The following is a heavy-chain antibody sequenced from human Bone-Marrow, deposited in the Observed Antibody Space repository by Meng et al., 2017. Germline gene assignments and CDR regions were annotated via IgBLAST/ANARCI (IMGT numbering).Heavy chain of an antibody. V-gene: IGHV3-15*01. D-gene: IGHD3-16*01. CDR1: GLTFSNAW. J-gene: IGHJ4*02. CDR3: VGDFLGN. Sequence: EVRLGGAGGGLVRPGGSLRVSCAVSGLTFSNAWMSWFRQAPGKGLEWVGHIKRETDGGTAEYAAPVKGRFSISRDDSKNTLYLQMNSLKTEDTAVYYCVGDFLGNWGQGTLVTVSS. CDR2: IKRETDGGTA.